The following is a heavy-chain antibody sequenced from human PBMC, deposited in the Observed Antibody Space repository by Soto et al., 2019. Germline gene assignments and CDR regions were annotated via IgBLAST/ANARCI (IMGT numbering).Heavy chain of an antibody. CDR3: ARDRGVGIAAERGYYYYGMDV. D-gene: IGHD6-13*01. J-gene: IGHJ6*02. CDR2: INPNSGGT. CDR1: GYTFTGYY. Sequence: QVQLVQSGAEVKKPGASVKVSCKASGYTFTGYYMHWVRQAPGQGLEWMGWINPNSGGTNYAQRFQGWGTMTSDTSISTAYFERSRLRSDDTAVYYCARDRGVGIAAERGYYYYGMDVWGQGTTVTVSS. V-gene: IGHV1-2*04.